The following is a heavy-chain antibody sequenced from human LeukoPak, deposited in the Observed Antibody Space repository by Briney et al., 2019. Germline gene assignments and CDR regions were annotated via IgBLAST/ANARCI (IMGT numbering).Heavy chain of an antibody. CDR1: GFTFNSYP. CDR3: ARVAAPVDCSSTSCYPYYFDY. D-gene: IGHD2-2*01. Sequence: GGSLRLSCSASGFTFNSYPVHWVRQAPGKGLEYVSGISRNGGSTYYADSVKGRFTISRDNSKNTLYLQMSSLRAEDTAVYYCARVAAPVDCSSTSCYPYYFDYWGQGTLVTVSS. CDR2: ISRNGGST. J-gene: IGHJ4*02. V-gene: IGHV3-64D*06.